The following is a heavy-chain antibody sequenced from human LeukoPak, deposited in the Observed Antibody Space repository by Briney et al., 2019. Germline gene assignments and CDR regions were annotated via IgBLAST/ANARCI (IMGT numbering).Heavy chain of an antibody. CDR2: MNPNSGNT. CDR3: ARDERGWSPTYDY. CDR1: GGTFSSYD. Sequence: GASVKVSCKASGGTFSSYDINWVRQATGQGLEWMGWMNPNSGNTGYAQKFQGRVTITRNTSISTAYMELSRLRSDDTAVYYCARDERGWSPTYDYWGQGTLVTVSS. D-gene: IGHD6-19*01. J-gene: IGHJ4*02. V-gene: IGHV1-8*03.